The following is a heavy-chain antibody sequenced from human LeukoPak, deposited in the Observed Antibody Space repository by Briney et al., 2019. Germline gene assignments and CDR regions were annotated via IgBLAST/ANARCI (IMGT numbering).Heavy chain of an antibody. Sequence: SVKVSCKASGGTFSSYTISWVRQAPGQGREWMGRIIPILGIANYAQKFQGRVTITADESTSTAYMELSSLRSEDTAVYYCASTRSYYDSSGYFPYWGQGTLVTVSS. CDR2: IIPILGIA. V-gene: IGHV1-69*02. J-gene: IGHJ4*02. CDR1: GGTFSSYT. CDR3: ASTRSYYDSSGYFPY. D-gene: IGHD3-22*01.